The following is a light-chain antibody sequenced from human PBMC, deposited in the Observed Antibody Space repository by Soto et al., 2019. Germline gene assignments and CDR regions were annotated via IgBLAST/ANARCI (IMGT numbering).Light chain of an antibody. V-gene: IGKV1-39*01. Sequence: DIQMTQSPSSLSASVGDRVTITCRASQSISSYFNWYQQKPGKAPKLLIYAASSLQSGVPSRSTGSGSGTDFTLTISSLQPEDFATYYGQQSYSTPRVVGQGTKLEIK. CDR1: QSISSY. J-gene: IGKJ2*01. CDR2: AAS. CDR3: QQSYSTPRV.